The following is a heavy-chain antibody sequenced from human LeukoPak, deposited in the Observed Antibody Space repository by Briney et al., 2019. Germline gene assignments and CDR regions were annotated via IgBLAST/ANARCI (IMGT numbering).Heavy chain of an antibody. CDR3: AKCSASYSNDAFDV. Sequence: QPGGSLRLSCAASGFTFNNYAMNWVRQAPGKGLEWVPYIRGGGSNTRYSDSVKGRFIISRDNSKNILYLQMNSLRAEDTAIYYCAKCSASYSNDAFDVWGRGTMVTVSS. V-gene: IGHV3-23*01. D-gene: IGHD3-10*02. CDR1: GFTFNNYA. CDR2: IRGGGSNT. J-gene: IGHJ3*01.